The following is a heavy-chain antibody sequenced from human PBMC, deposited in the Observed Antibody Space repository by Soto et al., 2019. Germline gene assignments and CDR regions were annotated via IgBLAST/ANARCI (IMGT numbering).Heavy chain of an antibody. CDR3: ERVKWGLNWYDP. D-gene: IGHD2-15*01. CDR2: ISAYNGNT. V-gene: IGHV1-18*01. Sequence: ASVKVSCKASGYTFTSYGISWVRQAPGQGLEWMGWISAYNGNTNYAQKLQGRVTMTTDTSTSTAYMELRSLRSDDTAVYYCERVKWGLNWYDPWGQGTLVTVSS. CDR1: GYTFTSYG. J-gene: IGHJ5*02.